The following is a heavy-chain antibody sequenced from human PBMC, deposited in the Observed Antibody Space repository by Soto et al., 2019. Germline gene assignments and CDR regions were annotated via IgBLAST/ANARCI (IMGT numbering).Heavy chain of an antibody. CDR1: GGSFSSGAYH. Sequence: PSETLSLTCPVSGGSFSSGAYHWSWVRQHPGQGLEWIASISYRGITYSNPSLKSRLSMSVDTSKNQFSLNLTSVTAADTAVYHCARMSATGTRWFDPWGQGTLVTVSS. D-gene: IGHD6-13*01. CDR2: ISYRGIT. J-gene: IGHJ5*02. CDR3: ARMSATGTRWFDP. V-gene: IGHV4-31*03.